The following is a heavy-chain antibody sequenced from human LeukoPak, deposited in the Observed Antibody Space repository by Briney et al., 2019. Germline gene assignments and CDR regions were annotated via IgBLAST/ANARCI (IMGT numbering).Heavy chain of an antibody. V-gene: IGHV3-30*02. CDR1: GFTFSGYG. CDR2: IRYDGSNK. J-gene: IGHJ3*02. D-gene: IGHD3-3*01. Sequence: PGGSLRLSCAASGFTFSGYGMHWVRQAPGKGLEWVAFIRYDGSNKYYADSVKGRFTISRDNSKNTLYLQMNSLRAEDTAVYYCAKDTPDYDFWSGYPEGFDIWGQGTMVTVSS. CDR3: AKDTPDYDFWSGYPEGFDI.